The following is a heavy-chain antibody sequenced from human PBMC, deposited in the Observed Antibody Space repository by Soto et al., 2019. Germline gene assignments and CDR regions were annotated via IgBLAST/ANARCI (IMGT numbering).Heavy chain of an antibody. CDR1: GFTFSSYS. CDR2: ISSSSSTI. CDR3: ARLGRGLDY. V-gene: IGHV3-48*02. D-gene: IGHD3-16*01. Sequence: GGSLRLSCAASGFTFSSYSMNWVRQAPGKGLEWASYISSSSSTIYYADSVKGRFTISRDNAKNSLYLQVNSLRDEDTAVYYCARLGRGLDYWGQGTLVTVSS. J-gene: IGHJ4*02.